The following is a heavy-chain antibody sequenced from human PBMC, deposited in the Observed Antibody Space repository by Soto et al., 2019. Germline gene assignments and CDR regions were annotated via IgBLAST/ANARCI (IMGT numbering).Heavy chain of an antibody. J-gene: IGHJ3*01. Sequence: SGPTLVNPTQTLTLTCSFSGFSLSTSGVGVGWIRQPPGKALEWLALIYWSGDEHYRPSLKSRLTITKDTSKNQVVLTMTNMDPLDTATYCCERVLAPRPVFAFDSWGQGTLV. CDR3: ERVLAPRPVFAFDS. CDR1: GFSLSTSGVG. V-gene: IGHV2-5*01. CDR2: IYWSGDE. D-gene: IGHD6-6*01.